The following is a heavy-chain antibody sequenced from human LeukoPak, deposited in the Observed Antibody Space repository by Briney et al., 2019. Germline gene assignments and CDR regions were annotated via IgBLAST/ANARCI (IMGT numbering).Heavy chain of an antibody. CDR3: ARDGSYGGGAFDI. CDR2: INSDGSST. Sequence: GGSLRLSCAASGFTFRSYWMHWVRQAPGKGLVWVSRINSDGSSTSYAYSVKGRFTISRDNAKNTLYLQMNSLRAEDTAVYYCARDGSYGGGAFDIWGQGTMVTVSS. D-gene: IGHD4-23*01. V-gene: IGHV3-74*01. J-gene: IGHJ3*02. CDR1: GFTFRSYW.